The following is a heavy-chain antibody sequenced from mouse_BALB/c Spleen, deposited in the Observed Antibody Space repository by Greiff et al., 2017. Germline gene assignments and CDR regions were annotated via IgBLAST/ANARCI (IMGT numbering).Heavy chain of an antibody. CDR2: IHPNSGNT. J-gene: IGHJ2*01. Sequence: QVHVKQSGSVLVRPGASVKLSCKASGYTFTSSWMHWAKQRPGQGLEWIGEIHPNSGNTNYNEKFKGKATLTVDTSSSTAYVDLSSLTSEDSAVYYCARSVYYGYLDYWGQGTTLTVSS. V-gene: IGHV1S130*01. CDR1: GYTFTSSW. CDR3: ARSVYYGYLDY. D-gene: IGHD2-2*01.